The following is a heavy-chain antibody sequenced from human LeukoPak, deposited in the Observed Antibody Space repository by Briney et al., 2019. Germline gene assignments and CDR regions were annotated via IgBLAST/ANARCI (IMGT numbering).Heavy chain of an antibody. D-gene: IGHD3-16*02. V-gene: IGHV3-33*01. CDR3: AREGDSRWGELSP. CDR1: GFTFSTYA. Sequence: PGRSLRLSCAASGFTFSTYAIHWVRQAPGKGLEWVAVIWYDGSEQYYADSVKGRLIISRDNSKSTSDLQMNSLRAEDTAVYYCAREGDSRWGELSPWGQGTLVTVSA. CDR2: IWYDGSEQ. J-gene: IGHJ1*01.